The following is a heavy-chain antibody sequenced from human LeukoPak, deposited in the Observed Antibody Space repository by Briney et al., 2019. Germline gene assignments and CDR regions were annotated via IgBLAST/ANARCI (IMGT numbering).Heavy chain of an antibody. CDR1: GGSFSGYY. V-gene: IGHV4-34*01. CDR2: INHSGST. Sequence: SETLSLTCAVYGGSFSGYYWSWIRQPPGKGLEWIGEINHSGSTNYNPSLKSRVTISVDTSKNQFSLKLSSVTAADTAVYYCARGRNFLFYYYGMDVWGQGTTVTVSS. CDR3: ARGRNFLFYYYGMDV. J-gene: IGHJ6*02. D-gene: IGHD4-11*01.